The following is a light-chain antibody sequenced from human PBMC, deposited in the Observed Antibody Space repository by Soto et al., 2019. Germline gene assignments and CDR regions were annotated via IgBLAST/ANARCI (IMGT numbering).Light chain of an antibody. CDR2: GAS. J-gene: IGKJ5*01. V-gene: IGKV3-15*01. CDR3: QQRNIWPPVT. Sequence: IMMKQSPATLSVTQGESATLCCRASQSVSSNLAWYQQKPGQAPRLLIYGASTRATGIPARFSGSGSGTEFTLTISSLQSEDSAVYYCQQRNIWPPVTFGQVTLLEV. CDR1: QSVSSN.